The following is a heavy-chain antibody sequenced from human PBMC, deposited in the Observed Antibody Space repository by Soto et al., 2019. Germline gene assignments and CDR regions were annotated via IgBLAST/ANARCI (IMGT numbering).Heavy chain of an antibody. CDR3: AVIYGDYRSDY. D-gene: IGHD4-17*01. J-gene: IGHJ4*02. CDR1: GGTFSSYT. CDR2: IIPILGIA. V-gene: IGHV1-69*02. Sequence: QVQLVQSGAEVKKPGSSVKASCKASGGTFSSYTISWVRQAPGQGLEWMGRIIPILGIANYAQKFQGRVTITADNSTSTAYMELSSLRSEDTAVYYCAVIYGDYRSDYWGQGTLVTVSS.